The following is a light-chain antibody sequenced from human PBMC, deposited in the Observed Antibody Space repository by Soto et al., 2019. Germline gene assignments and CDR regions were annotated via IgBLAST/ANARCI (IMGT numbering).Light chain of an antibody. CDR1: QSISGW. CDR3: QQYNSYSVNA. J-gene: IGKJ2*01. Sequence: DIQMTQSPYTLSASVGDRVTITCRASQSISGWLAWYQQKPGKAPKLLIYDAPSLESGVPSRFSGSGSGTEFSLTISRLQPDDFASYYCQQYNSYSVNAFGQGTKVDIK. CDR2: DAP. V-gene: IGKV1-5*01.